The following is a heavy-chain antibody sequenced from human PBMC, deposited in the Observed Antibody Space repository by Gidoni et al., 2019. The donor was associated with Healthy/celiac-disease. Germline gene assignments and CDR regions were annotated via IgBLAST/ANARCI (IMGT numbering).Heavy chain of an antibody. Sequence: GEIYHSGSTNYNPSLKSRVTISVDKSKNQFSLKLSSVTAADTAVYYCARLFTSNKTPVRRSYYYYGMDVWGQGTTVTVSS. V-gene: IGHV4-4*02. D-gene: IGHD2-15*01. CDR2: IYHSGST. J-gene: IGHJ6*02. CDR3: ARLFTSNKTPVRRSYYYYGMDV.